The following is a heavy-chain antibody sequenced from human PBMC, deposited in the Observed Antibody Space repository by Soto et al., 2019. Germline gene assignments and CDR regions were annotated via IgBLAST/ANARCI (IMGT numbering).Heavy chain of an antibody. CDR3: ARGKAGVVAATGTDAFDI. CDR2: IYYSGST. Sequence: SETLSLTCTVSGGTISSYYWSWIRQPPGKGLEWIGYIYYSGSTNYNPSLKSRVTISVDTSKNQFSLKLSSVTAADTAVYYCARGKAGVVAATGTDAFDIWGQGTMVTVS. CDR1: GGTISSYY. J-gene: IGHJ3*02. D-gene: IGHD2-15*01. V-gene: IGHV4-59*01.